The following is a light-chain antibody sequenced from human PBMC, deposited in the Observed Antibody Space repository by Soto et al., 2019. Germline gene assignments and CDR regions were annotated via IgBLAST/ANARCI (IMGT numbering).Light chain of an antibody. J-gene: IGKJ1*01. V-gene: IGKV1-5*03. Sequence: DIQMTQSPSTLSASVGDRVTITCRASQSISIWLVWYQQKPGKAPKLLIYKASSLESGVPSRFSGSGSGTEFTLTISSLQPDDSATYYCQQYNSYSVTFGQGTKVDI. CDR2: KAS. CDR3: QQYNSYSVT. CDR1: QSISIW.